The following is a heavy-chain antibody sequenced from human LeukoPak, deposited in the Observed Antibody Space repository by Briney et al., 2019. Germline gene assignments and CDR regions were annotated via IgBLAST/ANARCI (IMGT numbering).Heavy chain of an antibody. CDR2: ISSSGSTI. D-gene: IGHD3-10*01. CDR3: ARVRYYGSGSSTLDY. Sequence: PGGSLRLSCAASGFTFSSYEMNWVRQAPGKGLEWVSYISSSGSTIYYADPVKGRFTISRGNAKNLLYLQMNSLRAEDTAVYYCARVRYYGSGSSTLDYWGQGTLVTVSS. CDR1: GFTFSSYE. J-gene: IGHJ4*02. V-gene: IGHV3-48*03.